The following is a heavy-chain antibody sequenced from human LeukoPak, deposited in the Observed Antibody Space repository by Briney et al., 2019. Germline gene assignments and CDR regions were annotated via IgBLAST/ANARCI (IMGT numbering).Heavy chain of an antibody. V-gene: IGHV3-23*01. Sequence: GGSLRLSCAASGFTFSSYAMSWVRQAPGKGLEWVSAISGSGGSTYYADSVKGRFTISRDNSKNTLYLQMNSLRAEDTAVYYCAKVSFDYDSSGYYHREDAFDIWGQGTMVTVSS. CDR1: GFTFSSYA. CDR3: AKVSFDYDSSGYYHREDAFDI. J-gene: IGHJ3*02. D-gene: IGHD3-22*01. CDR2: ISGSGGST.